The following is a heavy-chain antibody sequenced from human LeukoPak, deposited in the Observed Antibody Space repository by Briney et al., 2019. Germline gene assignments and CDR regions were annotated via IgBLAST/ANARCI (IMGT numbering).Heavy chain of an antibody. D-gene: IGHD3-10*01. V-gene: IGHV4-34*01. CDR2: IYHSGST. CDR1: GGSFSGYY. Sequence: SETLSLTCAVYGGSFSGYYWSWIRQPPGKGLEWIGYIYHSGSTYYNPSLKSRVTISVDRSKNQFSLKLSSVTAADTAVYYCARGGFGDLLDYWGQGTLVTVSS. J-gene: IGHJ4*02. CDR3: ARGGFGDLLDY.